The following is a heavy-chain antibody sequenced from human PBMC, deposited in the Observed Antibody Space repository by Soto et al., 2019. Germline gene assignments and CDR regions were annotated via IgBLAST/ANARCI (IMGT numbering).Heavy chain of an antibody. V-gene: IGHV4-30-2*01. D-gene: IGHD3-10*01. CDR2: ISHRGGT. CDR3: ARERAGGAGSYYTDRFER. Sequence: SGTLSLTWSVSGGTISRGDYSWSWIRQPPGQGLEWIGYISHRGGTYYNPSLKSRVTISVDRSNNQFSLRLSSVTAADTAVYYCARERAGGAGSYYTDRFERWGRGTTVTV. J-gene: IGHJ3*02. CDR1: GGTISRGDYS.